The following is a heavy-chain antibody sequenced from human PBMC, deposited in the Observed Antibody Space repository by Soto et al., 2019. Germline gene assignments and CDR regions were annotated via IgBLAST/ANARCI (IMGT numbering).Heavy chain of an antibody. CDR1: GFTFSSCG. J-gene: IGHJ4*02. CDR2: ISYDGSNK. D-gene: IGHD5-18*01. V-gene: IGHV3-30*18. Sequence: QVQLVESGGGVVQPGRSLRLSCAASGFTFSSCGMHWVRQAPGKGLEWVAVISYDGSNKYYADSVKGRFTISRDNSKNTLYLQMNSLRAEDTAVYYCAKSSRGYSYGSPDYWGQGTLVTVSS. CDR3: AKSSRGYSYGSPDY.